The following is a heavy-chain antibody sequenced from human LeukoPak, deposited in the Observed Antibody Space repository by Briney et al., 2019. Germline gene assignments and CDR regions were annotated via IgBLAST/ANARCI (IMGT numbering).Heavy chain of an antibody. CDR1: GGSISSYY. J-gene: IGHJ4*02. V-gene: IGHV4-59*12. CDR2: IYYSGST. Sequence: SETLSLTCTVSGGSISSYYWSWIRQPPGKGLEWIGYIYYSGSTNYNPSLKSRVTISVDTSKNQFSLNLISVTAADTAVYYCARDYYDSGSSALWGQGTLVTVSS. CDR3: ARDYYDSGSSAL. D-gene: IGHD3-10*01.